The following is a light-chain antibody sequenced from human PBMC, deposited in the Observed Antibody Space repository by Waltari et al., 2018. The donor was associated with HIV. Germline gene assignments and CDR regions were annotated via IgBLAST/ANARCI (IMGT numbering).Light chain of an antibody. J-gene: IGLJ3*02. CDR1: ALPKQN. V-gene: IGLV3-25*03. Sequence: SYELTQPPSVSVSPGQTARITCSGDALPKQNAYWYQQKPGQAPVLVIYKDTERPSGIPERFSGSSSGTTVTLTISGVQAEDEADYYCQSADISTWVFGGGTKLTVL. CDR2: KDT. CDR3: QSADISTWV.